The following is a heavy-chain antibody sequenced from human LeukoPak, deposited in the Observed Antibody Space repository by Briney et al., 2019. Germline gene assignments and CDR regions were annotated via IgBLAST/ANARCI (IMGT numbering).Heavy chain of an antibody. D-gene: IGHD2-15*01. J-gene: IGHJ4*02. V-gene: IGHV4-59*08. Sequence: SETLSLTCTVSGGSISSYYWSWIRQPPGKGLERIGYIYYSGSTNYNPSLKSRVTISIDMSKNQFSLKLSSVTAADTAVYYCVAFPLGVEVATTNYWGQGTLVTVSS. CDR3: VAFPLGVEVATTNY. CDR2: IYYSGST. CDR1: GGSISSYY.